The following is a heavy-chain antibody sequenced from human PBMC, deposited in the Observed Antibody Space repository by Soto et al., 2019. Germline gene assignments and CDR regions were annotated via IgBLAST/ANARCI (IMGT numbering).Heavy chain of an antibody. CDR2: ISYDGSNK. CDR1: GFTFSSYG. CDR3: AEDSGDDYLVY. D-gene: IGHD2-21*02. J-gene: IGHJ4*02. Sequence: QVQLVESGGGVDQPGRSLRLSCAASGFTFSSYGMHWVRQAPGKGLEWVAVISYDGSNKYYADSVKGRFTISRDNSRNTLYLQMNSLRAEDTAVYYCAEDSGDDYLVYWGQGTLVTVSS. V-gene: IGHV3-30*18.